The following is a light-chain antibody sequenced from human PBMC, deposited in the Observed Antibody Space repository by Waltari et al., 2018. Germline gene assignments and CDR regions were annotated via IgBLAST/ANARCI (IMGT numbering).Light chain of an antibody. Sequence: QLVLTQSPSASASLGASVKLTCTLDSGHSSNIVAWLQQKPEKGPRYLLKINSDGSHSKGDGIPDRFSGSSSGAERYLTISSGQSEDEADYYCQTGGHGTWVFGGGTKLTVL. J-gene: IGLJ3*02. V-gene: IGLV4-69*01. CDR1: SGHSSNI. CDR3: QTGGHGTWV. CDR2: INSDGSH.